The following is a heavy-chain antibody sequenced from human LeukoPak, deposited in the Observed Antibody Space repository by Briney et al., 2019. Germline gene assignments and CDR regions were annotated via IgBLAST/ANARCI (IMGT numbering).Heavy chain of an antibody. CDR2: IIPIFGTA. J-gene: IGHJ6*02. CDR1: GGTFSSYA. D-gene: IGHD3-10*01. V-gene: IGHV1-69*13. Sequence: SVKVSCKASGGTFSSYAISWVRQAPGQGLEWMGGIIPIFGTANYAQKFQGRVTITADESTSTAYMELSSLRSEDTAVYYCARGPNNYYGSGSYYYYYGMDVWGQGTTVTVSS. CDR3: ARGPNNYYGSGSYYYYYGMDV.